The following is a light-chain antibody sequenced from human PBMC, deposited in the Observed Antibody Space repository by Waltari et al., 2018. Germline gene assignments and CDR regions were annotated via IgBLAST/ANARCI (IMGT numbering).Light chain of an antibody. CDR3: QSYDHNNVL. Sequence: LPPPPSVSASLAQTVTIFSTASGATVANNYFHVYQQRPGSAPTTVIYKDNRRPSGVADRFSGSIDSSSSSAPLTISGLKTEDEADYYCQSYDHNNVLFGGGTKLTVL. CDR2: KDN. J-gene: IGLJ2*01. CDR1: GATVANNY. V-gene: IGLV6-57*02.